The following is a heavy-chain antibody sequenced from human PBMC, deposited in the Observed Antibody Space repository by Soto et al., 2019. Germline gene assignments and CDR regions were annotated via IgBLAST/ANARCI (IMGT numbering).Heavy chain of an antibody. CDR3: AREGRYDFWSGYVADV. CDR2: ISSNGGST. D-gene: IGHD3-3*01. CDR1: GFTFSSYA. V-gene: IGHV3-64*01. Sequence: GGSLRLSCAASGFTFSSYAMHWVRQAPGKGLEYVSAISSNGGSTYYANSVKGRFTISRDNSKNTLYLQMGSLRAEDMAVYYCAREGRYDFWSGYVADVWGKGTTVTVS. J-gene: IGHJ6*03.